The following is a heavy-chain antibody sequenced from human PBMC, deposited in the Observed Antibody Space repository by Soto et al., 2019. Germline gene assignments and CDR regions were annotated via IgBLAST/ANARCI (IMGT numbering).Heavy chain of an antibody. D-gene: IGHD6-25*01. V-gene: IGHV3-30-3*01. CDR2: ISYDGSNK. CDR1: GFTFSSYA. J-gene: IGHJ4*02. Sequence: QVQLVESGGGVVQPGRSLRLSCAASGFTFSSYAMHWVRQAPGKGLEWVAVISYDGSNKYYADSVKGRFTISRDHSKNTLYLQMNSLRAEDTAVYYCARDRAAALDYWGQGTLVTVSS. CDR3: ARDRAAALDY.